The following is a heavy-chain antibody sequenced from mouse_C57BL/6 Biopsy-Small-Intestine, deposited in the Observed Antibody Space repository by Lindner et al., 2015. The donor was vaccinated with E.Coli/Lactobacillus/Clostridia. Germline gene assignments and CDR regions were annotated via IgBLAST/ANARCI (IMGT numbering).Heavy chain of an antibody. J-gene: IGHJ2*01. D-gene: IGHD2-3*01. V-gene: IGHV1-4*01. CDR2: INPSSDYT. CDR1: GYTFTSYT. Sequence: VQLQESGAELARPGASVKMSCKASGYTFTSYTMHWVKQRPGQGLEWIGYINPSSDYTKYNQKFKDKATLTADKSSSTAYMQLSSLTSEDSAVYYCARWGWLLLHFDYWGQGTTLTVSS. CDR3: ARWGWLLLHFDY.